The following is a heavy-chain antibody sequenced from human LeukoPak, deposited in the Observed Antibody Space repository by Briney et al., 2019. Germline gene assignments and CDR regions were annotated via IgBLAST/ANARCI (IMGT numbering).Heavy chain of an antibody. CDR1: GFTVSNNY. CDR2: IYSGGST. CDR3: AKVLLPYCSSASCYYFDY. D-gene: IGHD2-2*01. V-gene: IGHV3-53*01. J-gene: IGHJ4*02. Sequence: GGSLRLSCAASGFTVSNNYMNWVRQAPGKGLEWVSVIYSGGSTSYADSVKGRFTISRDNSKNTLYLRMNSLRAEDTAVYYCAKVLLPYCSSASCYYFDYWGQGTLVTVSS.